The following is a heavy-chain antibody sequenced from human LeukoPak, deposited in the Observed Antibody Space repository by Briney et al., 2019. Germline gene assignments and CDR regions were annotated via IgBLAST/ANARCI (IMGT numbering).Heavy chain of an antibody. CDR2: IYYSGST. CDR1: GGSISSYY. Sequence: SETLSLTCTVSGGSISSYYWSWIRQPPGKGLEWIGYIYYSGSTNYNPSLKSRVTISVHTSKNQFSLKLSSVTAADTAVYYCARDRRILYYDYWGQGTLVTVSS. CDR3: ARDRRILYYDY. J-gene: IGHJ4*02. D-gene: IGHD2-15*01. V-gene: IGHV4-59*01.